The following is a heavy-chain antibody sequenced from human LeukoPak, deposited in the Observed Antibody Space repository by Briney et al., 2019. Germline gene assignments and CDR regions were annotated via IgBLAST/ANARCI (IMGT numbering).Heavy chain of an antibody. CDR3: ARSEIGSGVAFDY. CDR1: GYTFTGYY. CDR2: INPNSGGT. J-gene: IGHJ4*02. D-gene: IGHD2-15*01. V-gene: IGHV1-2*06. Sequence: ASVKVSCKASGYTFTGYYMHWVRQAPGQGLEWMGRINPNSGGTNYAQKFQGRVTMTRDTSISTAYMELSRLRSDDTAVYYCARSEIGSGVAFDYWGQGTLVTVSS.